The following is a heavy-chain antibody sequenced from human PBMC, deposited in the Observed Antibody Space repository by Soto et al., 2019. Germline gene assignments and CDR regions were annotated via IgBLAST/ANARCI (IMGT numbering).Heavy chain of an antibody. CDR3: AKGLSYGSSWWSRDH. CDR1: GFSFSSYA. V-gene: IGHV3-23*01. D-gene: IGHD6-13*01. Sequence: EVQLLESGGGLVQTGGSLRLSCAASGFSFSSYAMSWVRQATGKGLEWVSAISDTGGRTYYADSVKGRFTISRDNSKNTLYMQMDSLRAEDTAIYYCAKGLSYGSSWWSRDHWGQGTLVTVSS. J-gene: IGHJ4*02. CDR2: ISDTGGRT.